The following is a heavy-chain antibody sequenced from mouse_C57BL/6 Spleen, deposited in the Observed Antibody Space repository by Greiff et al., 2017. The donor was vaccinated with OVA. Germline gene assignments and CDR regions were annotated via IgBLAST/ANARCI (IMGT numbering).Heavy chain of an antibody. CDR2: IDPETGGT. CDR3: TRPYYGSRDWYFDV. J-gene: IGHJ1*03. D-gene: IGHD1-1*01. V-gene: IGHV1-15*01. Sequence: QVQLKQSGAELVRPGASVTLSCKASGYTFTDYEMHWVKQTPVHGLEWIGAIDPETGGTAYNQKFKGKALLTADKSSSTAYMELRSLTSEDSAVYYCTRPYYGSRDWYFDVWGTGTTVTVSS. CDR1: GYTFTDYE.